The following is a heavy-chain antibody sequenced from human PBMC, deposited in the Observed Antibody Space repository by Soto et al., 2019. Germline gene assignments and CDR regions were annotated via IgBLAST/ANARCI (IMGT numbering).Heavy chain of an antibody. D-gene: IGHD5-18*01. CDR1: GFSFGGYS. V-gene: IGHV3-48*02. CDR2: ISTASNII. J-gene: IGHJ4*02. Sequence: GGSLRLSCAASGFSFGGYSMNWVRQAPGRGLEWISYISTASNIIDYADSVRGRFTVSRDDANHSLFLQMNSLRDEDSAVYYSARDSFRGFSYGFEYWGRGTLVTVSS. CDR3: ARDSFRGFSYGFEY.